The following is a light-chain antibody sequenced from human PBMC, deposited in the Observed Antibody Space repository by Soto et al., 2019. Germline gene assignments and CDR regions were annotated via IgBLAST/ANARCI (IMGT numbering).Light chain of an antibody. CDR2: AAS. CDR1: QSVDSSF. Sequence: EIVLTQSPGTLSLSPGERATLSCRASQSVDSSFLAWYQQKPGQAPRLLIHAASSRATGIPDRFSGSGSGTDFSLTISRLGPEDFAVYYCQQYGNSPRITFGQGTRLEIK. CDR3: QQYGNSPRIT. V-gene: IGKV3-20*01. J-gene: IGKJ5*01.